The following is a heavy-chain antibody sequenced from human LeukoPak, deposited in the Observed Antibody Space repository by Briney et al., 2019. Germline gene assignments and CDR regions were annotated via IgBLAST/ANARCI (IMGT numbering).Heavy chain of an antibody. Sequence: TSETLSLTCAVSGGSISSGGYSWSWIRQPPGKGLEWIGYIYHSGSTYYNPSLKSRVTISVDRSKNQFSLKLSSVTAADTAVYYCARGGDGYIPFDYWGQGTLVTLSS. J-gene: IGHJ4*02. V-gene: IGHV4-30-2*01. D-gene: IGHD5-24*01. CDR3: ARGGDGYIPFDY. CDR2: IYHSGST. CDR1: GGSISSGGYS.